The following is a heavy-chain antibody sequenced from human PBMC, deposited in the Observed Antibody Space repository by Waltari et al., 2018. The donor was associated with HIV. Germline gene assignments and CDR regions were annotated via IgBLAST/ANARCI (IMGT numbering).Heavy chain of an antibody. J-gene: IGHJ4*02. CDR2: TYYRSKWYN. D-gene: IGHD1-1*01. CDR1: GDSVSSSTRA. Sequence: QVHLQQSGPGLVKPSQTLSLTCAISGDSVSSSTRAWNWIRQSPSRGLEWLGRTYYRSKWYNNYAVFVKSRITINPDTSKNQFSLRLNSVTPEDTAIYYCARGYNWNVDYFDSWGQGTLVTVSS. CDR3: ARGYNWNVDYFDS. V-gene: IGHV6-1*01.